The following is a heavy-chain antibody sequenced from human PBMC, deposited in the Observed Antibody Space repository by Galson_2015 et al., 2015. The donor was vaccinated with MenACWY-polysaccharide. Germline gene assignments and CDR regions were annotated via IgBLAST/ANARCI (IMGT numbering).Heavy chain of an antibody. CDR1: GYTFTSYD. CDR3: ARYKSSGSGWFQRYYGMDV. D-gene: IGHD6-19*01. CDR2: MNPNSGNT. V-gene: IGHV1-8*01. J-gene: IGHJ6*02. Sequence: SVKVSCKASGYTFTSYDINWVRQATGQGLEWMGWMNPNSGNTGYAQKFQGRVTMTRNTSISTAYMELSSLRSEDTAVYYCARYKSSGSGWFQRYYGMDVWGQGTTVTVSS.